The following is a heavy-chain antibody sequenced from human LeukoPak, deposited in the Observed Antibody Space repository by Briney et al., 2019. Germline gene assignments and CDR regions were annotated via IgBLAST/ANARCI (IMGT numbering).Heavy chain of an antibody. V-gene: IGHV3-49*04. CDR2: IRSKAYGGTT. CDR1: GFTFGDYA. J-gene: IGHJ4*02. CDR3: TRSAGYSSGWYHDY. Sequence: GGSLRLSCTASGFTFGDYAMSWVRQAPGKGLEWVGFIRSKAYGGTTEYAASVKGRLTISRDDSKSIAYLQMNSLKTEDTAVYYCTRSAGYSSGWYHDYWGQGTLVTVSS. D-gene: IGHD6-19*01.